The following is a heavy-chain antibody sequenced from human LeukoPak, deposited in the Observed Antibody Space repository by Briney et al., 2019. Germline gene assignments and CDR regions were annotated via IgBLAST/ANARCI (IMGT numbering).Heavy chain of an antibody. V-gene: IGHV4-39*07. D-gene: IGHD3-22*01. J-gene: IGHJ4*02. CDR2: IYYSGST. Sequence: SETLSLTCTVSGGSISSSSYYWGWIRQPPGKGLEWIGSIYYSGSTYYNPSLKSRVTISVDTSKNQFSLKLSSVTAADTAVYYCARAGDSSSPIHWGQGTLVTVSS. CDR1: GGSISSSSYY. CDR3: ARAGDSSSPIH.